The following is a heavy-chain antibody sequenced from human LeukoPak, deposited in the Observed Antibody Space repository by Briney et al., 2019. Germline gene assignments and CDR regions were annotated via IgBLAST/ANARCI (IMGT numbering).Heavy chain of an antibody. J-gene: IGHJ4*02. Sequence: GGSLRLSCAASGFTFSSYAMHWVRQAPGKGLEGVAVISYDGSNKYYADSVKGRFTISRDNSKNTLYLQMNSLRAEDTAVYYCARDPAFGSGCFDYWGQGTLVTVSS. V-gene: IGHV3-30-3*01. D-gene: IGHD6-19*01. CDR1: GFTFSSYA. CDR3: ARDPAFGSGCFDY. CDR2: ISYDGSNK.